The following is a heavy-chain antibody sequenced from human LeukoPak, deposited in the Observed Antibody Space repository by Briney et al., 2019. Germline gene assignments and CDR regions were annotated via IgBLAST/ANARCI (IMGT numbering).Heavy chain of an antibody. Sequence: GGCLRLSCAASGFTFSSHAMTWVRQAPGKGLEWVSSIGGIGASTYYADSVKGRFTISRDNSKNTLYLQMNSLRAEDTALYYCAKAAYGDYVNWFDPWGQGILVIVSS. J-gene: IGHJ5*02. CDR1: GFTFSSHA. V-gene: IGHV3-23*01. D-gene: IGHD4-17*01. CDR3: AKAAYGDYVNWFDP. CDR2: IGGIGAST.